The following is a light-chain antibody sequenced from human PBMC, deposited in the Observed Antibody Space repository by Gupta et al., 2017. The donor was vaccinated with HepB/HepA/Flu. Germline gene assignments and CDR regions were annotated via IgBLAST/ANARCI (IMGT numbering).Light chain of an antibody. CDR3: MQALQTPS. CDR1: QSLLHSNGYNY. Sequence: DIVMTQSPLSLPVTPGEPASISCRSSQSLLHSNGYNYLDWYLQKPGQSPQLLIYLGSNRASGVPGRFSGSGSGTDFTLKISRVEAEDVGVYYCMQALQTPSFGHGTKVDIK. V-gene: IGKV2-28*01. CDR2: LGS. J-gene: IGKJ3*01.